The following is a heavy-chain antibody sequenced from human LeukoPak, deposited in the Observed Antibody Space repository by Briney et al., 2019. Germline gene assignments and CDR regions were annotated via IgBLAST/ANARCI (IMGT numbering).Heavy chain of an antibody. D-gene: IGHD2-8*02. V-gene: IGHV4-4*07. CDR2: IYTSGTI. CDR3: ARGGVLLGIDY. Sequence: PSETLSLTCTVSGGSISSYYWSWIQQPAGTALEWIGRIYTSGTITYNPSLKSRVTMSVDTSKNQFPLKLSPVTAADTAVYYCARGGVLLGIDYWGQGTLVTVSS. CDR1: GGSISSYY. J-gene: IGHJ4*02.